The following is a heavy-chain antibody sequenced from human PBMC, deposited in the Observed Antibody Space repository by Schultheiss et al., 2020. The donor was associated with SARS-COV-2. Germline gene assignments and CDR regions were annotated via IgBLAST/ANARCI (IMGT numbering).Heavy chain of an antibody. D-gene: IGHD3-3*01. CDR3: ARDTIFGVVIAGTDY. CDR1: GGSFSGYY. Sequence: SETLSLTCAVYGGSFSGYYWSWIRQPPGKGLEWIGSIYYSGSTYYNPSLKSRVTISVDTSKNQFSLKLSSVTAADTAVYYCARDTIFGVVIAGTDYWGQGTLVTVSS. CDR2: IYYSGST. V-gene: IGHV4-34*01. J-gene: IGHJ4*02.